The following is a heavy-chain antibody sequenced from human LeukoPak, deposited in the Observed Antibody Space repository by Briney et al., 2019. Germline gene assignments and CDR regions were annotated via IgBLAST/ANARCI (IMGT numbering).Heavy chain of an antibody. J-gene: IGHJ4*02. V-gene: IGHV3-21*01. Sequence: GGSLRLSCAASRFTFSSYSTNWVRQAPGKGLEWVSSISSSGSYIYYADSVKGRFTISRDSAKNSLYLQMNSLRAEDTAVYYCARPTVRGVWAYWGQGTLVTVSS. CDR2: ISSSGSYI. CDR1: RFTFSSYS. D-gene: IGHD3-10*01. CDR3: ARPTVRGVWAY.